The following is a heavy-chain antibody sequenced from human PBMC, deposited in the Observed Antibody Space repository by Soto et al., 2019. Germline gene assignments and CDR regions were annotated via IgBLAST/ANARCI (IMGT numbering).Heavy chain of an antibody. J-gene: IGHJ4*02. CDR2: ISSGSTTI. V-gene: IGHV3-48*02. D-gene: IGHD4-17*01. Sequence: EVQLVESGGGSVQPGGSLRLSCAVSGFTFTSYSMNWVRQAPGKGLEWVSYISSGSTTIYYADSVKGRFTISRDNAKNSLYLQMNSLRDEDTAVYYCARWAGAGDYLSRYYFDYWGQGTLVTVSS. CDR3: ARWAGAGDYLSRYYFDY. CDR1: GFTFTSYS.